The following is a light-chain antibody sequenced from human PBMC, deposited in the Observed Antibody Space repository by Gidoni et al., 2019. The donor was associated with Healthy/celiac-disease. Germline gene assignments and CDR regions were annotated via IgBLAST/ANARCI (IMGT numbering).Light chain of an antibody. CDR1: QSISSW. CDR2: KAS. J-gene: IGKJ1*01. Sequence: DIQMTQSPSTLSASVGDRVTIPCRASQSISSWLAWYQQKPGKAPKLLIYKASSLERGVPSRFSGSGSWTEFTLTISSLQPDDFATYYCQPYNSYSWTFGQGTKVEIK. V-gene: IGKV1-5*03. CDR3: QPYNSYSWT.